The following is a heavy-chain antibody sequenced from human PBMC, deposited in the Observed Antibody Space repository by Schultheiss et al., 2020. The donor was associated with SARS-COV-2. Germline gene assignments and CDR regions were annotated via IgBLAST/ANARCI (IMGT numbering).Heavy chain of an antibody. CDR1: GGSISSSDW. CDR3: ARPYMGRFDY. CDR2: IYYSGST. Sequence: SETLSLTCAVYGGSISSSDWWSWVRQPPGQGLEWIGEIYYSGSTKYNPSLKSRVTISVDKSKYQFSLKLSSVTAADTAVYYCARPYMGRFDYWGQGTLVTVSS. V-gene: IGHV4-4*02. D-gene: IGHD3-16*01. J-gene: IGHJ4*02.